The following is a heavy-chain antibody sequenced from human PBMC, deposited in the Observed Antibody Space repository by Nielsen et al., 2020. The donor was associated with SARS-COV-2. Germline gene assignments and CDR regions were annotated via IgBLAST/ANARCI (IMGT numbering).Heavy chain of an antibody. V-gene: IGHV1-24*01. CDR3: AIMDTIFGVVPLNGMDV. Sequence: ASVKVSCKVSGYTLTELSMHWVRQAPGKGLEWMGGFDPEDGETIYAQKFQGRVTMTEDTSTDTAYMELSSLRSEDTAVYYCAIMDTIFGVVPLNGMDVWGQGTTVTVSS. CDR1: GYTLTELS. J-gene: IGHJ6*02. CDR2: FDPEDGET. D-gene: IGHD3-3*01.